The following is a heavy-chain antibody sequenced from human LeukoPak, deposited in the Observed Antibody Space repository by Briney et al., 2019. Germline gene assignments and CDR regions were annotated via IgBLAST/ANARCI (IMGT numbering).Heavy chain of an antibody. CDR3: AKELGAADLFDY. D-gene: IGHD6-25*01. CDR2: TSFDGNVF. CDR1: GFTFSAYG. J-gene: IGHJ4*02. Sequence: GTSLRLSCAASGFTFSAYGMHWVRQAPGKGLEWVAVTSFDGNVFYYADSVKGRFTISRDNSKNTLYLQMNTVRADDAAMYYCAKELGAADLFDYWGQRTLVTVSS. V-gene: IGHV3-30*18.